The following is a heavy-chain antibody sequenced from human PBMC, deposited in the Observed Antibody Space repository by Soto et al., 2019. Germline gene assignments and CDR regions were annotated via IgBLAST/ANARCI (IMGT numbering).Heavy chain of an antibody. J-gene: IGHJ6*02. V-gene: IGHV1-69*12. CDR3: ARDTGPDYYYYGMDV. Sequence: QVQLVQSGAEVKKPGSSVKVSCKASGGTFSSYAISWVRQAPGQGLEWMGGIIPIFGTANYAQKFQGRVTIXXDXSXXTAYMELSSLRSEDTAVYYCARDTGPDYYYYGMDVWGQGTTVTVSS. D-gene: IGHD4-4*01. CDR2: IIPIFGTA. CDR1: GGTFSSYA.